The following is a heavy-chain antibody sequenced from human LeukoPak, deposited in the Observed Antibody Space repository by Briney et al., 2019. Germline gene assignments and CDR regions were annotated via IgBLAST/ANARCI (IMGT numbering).Heavy chain of an antibody. J-gene: IGHJ4*02. CDR2: INPNSGGT. V-gene: IGHV1-2*02. CDR1: GYTFTGYY. D-gene: IGHD2-2*01. CDR3: ARAKVRIVVVPAARYFDY. Sequence: ASVKVSRRASGYTFTGYYMHWVRQAPGQGLEWMGWINPNSGGTNYAQKFQGRVTMTRDTSISTAYMELSRLRSDDTAVYYCARAKVRIVVVPAARYFDYWGQGTLVTVSS.